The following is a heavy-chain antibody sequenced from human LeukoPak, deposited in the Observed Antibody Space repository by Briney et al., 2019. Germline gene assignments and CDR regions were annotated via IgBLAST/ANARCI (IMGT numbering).Heavy chain of an antibody. CDR2: ISGSGGST. J-gene: IGHJ5*01. CDR1: GIAFSGDA. V-gene: IGHV3-23*01. Sequence: GGSLRLSCAASGIAFSGDAMNWVRQAPGKGLEWVSGISGSGGSTYYADFVKGRFTISRDNSKNTLYLEMNSLIAEDTATYYCAKTAKGSLPAYYYDSWGQGTLVAVSS. CDR3: AKTAKGSLPAYYYDS. D-gene: IGHD3-10*01.